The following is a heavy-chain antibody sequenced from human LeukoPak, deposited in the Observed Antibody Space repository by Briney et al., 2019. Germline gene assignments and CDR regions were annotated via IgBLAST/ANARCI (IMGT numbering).Heavy chain of an antibody. V-gene: IGHV3-74*01. D-gene: IGHD2-2*01. J-gene: IGHJ4*02. Sequence: PGGSLRPSCEASGFTFSSAWMHWVRQAPGKGLVWVSRINFDGSSTTYADSVKGRFTISRDNAKNTLYLQMNSLRAEDTAVYFCQSAAANGFDYWGQGTLVTVSS. CDR1: GFTFSSAW. CDR3: QSAAANGFDY. CDR2: INFDGSST.